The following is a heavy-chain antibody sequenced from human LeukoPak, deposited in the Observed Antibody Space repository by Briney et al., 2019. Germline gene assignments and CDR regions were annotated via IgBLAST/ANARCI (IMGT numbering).Heavy chain of an antibody. Sequence: SETLSLTCTVSGGSISSYYWGWIRQPPGKGLEWIGSIYYSGSTYYNPSLKSRVTISVDTSKNQFSLKLSSVTAADTAVYYCARYRGYSYGVDYWGQGTLVTVSS. CDR3: ARYRGYSYGVDY. CDR2: IYYSGST. D-gene: IGHD5-18*01. J-gene: IGHJ4*02. V-gene: IGHV4-39*07. CDR1: GGSISSYY.